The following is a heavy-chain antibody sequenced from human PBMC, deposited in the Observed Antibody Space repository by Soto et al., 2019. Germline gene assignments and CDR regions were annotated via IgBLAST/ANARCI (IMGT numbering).Heavy chain of an antibody. D-gene: IGHD4-17*01. CDR3: ARDGYGGNPGWYFDL. CDR2: ISYDGSNK. Sequence: QVQLVESGGGVVQPGRSLRLSCAASGFTFSSYAMHWVRQAPGKGLEWVAVISYDGSNKYYADSVKGRFTIYRDNSKNTLYLQMNSLRAEDTAVYYCARDGYGGNPGWYFDLWGRGTLVTVSS. V-gene: IGHV3-30-3*01. J-gene: IGHJ2*01. CDR1: GFTFSSYA.